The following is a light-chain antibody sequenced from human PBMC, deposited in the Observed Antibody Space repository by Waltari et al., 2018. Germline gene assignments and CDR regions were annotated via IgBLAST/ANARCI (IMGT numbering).Light chain of an antibody. Sequence: QSALTQPASVSGSPGQSIIISCTETSSGVGAYNLVSWYQQHPGKSPKVIIYEGNKRPSERSNRFSGSKSGNTASLTISGLQAEDEADYYCSSYTGSTTPRVFGGGTKLTVL. V-gene: IGLV2-23*01. CDR2: EGN. CDR1: SSGVGAYNL. CDR3: SSYTGSTTPRV. J-gene: IGLJ3*02.